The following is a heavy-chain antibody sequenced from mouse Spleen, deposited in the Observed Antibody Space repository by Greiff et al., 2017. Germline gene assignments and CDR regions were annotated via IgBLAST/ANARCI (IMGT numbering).Heavy chain of an antibody. D-gene: IGHD4-1*01. V-gene: IGHV5-9*04. Sequence: EVKLVESGGGLVKLGGSLKLSCAASGFTFSSYAMSWVRQTPEKRLEWVATISSGGGNTYYPDSVKGRFTISRDNAKNTLYLQMSSLKSEDTAMYYCARQDWDALDYWGQGTTLTVSS. J-gene: IGHJ2*01. CDR1: GFTFSSYA. CDR3: ARQDWDALDY. CDR2: ISSGGGNT.